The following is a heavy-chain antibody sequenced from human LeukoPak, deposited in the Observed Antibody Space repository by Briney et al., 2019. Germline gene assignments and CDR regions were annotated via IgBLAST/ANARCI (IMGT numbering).Heavy chain of an antibody. V-gene: IGHV3-30*04. CDR3: ATDIVLMVYGKSY. CDR2: ISYDGSNK. Sequence: GGSLRLSCAASGFTFSSYAMHWVRQAPGKGLEWVAVISYDGSNKQYPDSVKGRFTISRDNAKNSLYLQMNSLRAEDTAVYYCATDIVLMVYGKSYWGQGTLVTVSS. J-gene: IGHJ4*02. CDR1: GFTFSSYA. D-gene: IGHD2-8*01.